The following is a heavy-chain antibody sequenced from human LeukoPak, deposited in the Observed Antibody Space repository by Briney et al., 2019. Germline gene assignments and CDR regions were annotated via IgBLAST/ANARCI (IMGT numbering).Heavy chain of an antibody. CDR3: ARGVVAAAGRTFDF. J-gene: IGHJ4*02. CDR1: GGSISSSSYY. D-gene: IGHD6-13*01. CDR2: IYYSGST. V-gene: IGHV4-39*07. Sequence: PSETLSLTCTVSGGSISSSSYYWGWIRQPPGQGLEWIGSIYYSGSTYYNPSLKSRVTISVDTSKNQFSLKLSSVTAADTAVYYCARGVVAAAGRTFDFWGQGTLVTVSS.